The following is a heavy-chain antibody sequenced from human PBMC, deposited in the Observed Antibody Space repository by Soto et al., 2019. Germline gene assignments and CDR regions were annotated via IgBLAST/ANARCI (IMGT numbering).Heavy chain of an antibody. CDR1: GFTFSSYA. D-gene: IGHD1-20*01. CDR3: AKALKSHNWNDVAQEGYYGMDV. CDR2: ISGSGVRT. Sequence: GSLRLSCAASGFTFSSYALSWVRQAPGKGLEWVSAISGSGVRTYYADPVKGRFTISRDNPKSTLYLQMNSLRADDTALYYCAKALKSHNWNDVAQEGYYGMDVWGQGTTVTVSS. J-gene: IGHJ6*02. V-gene: IGHV3-23*01.